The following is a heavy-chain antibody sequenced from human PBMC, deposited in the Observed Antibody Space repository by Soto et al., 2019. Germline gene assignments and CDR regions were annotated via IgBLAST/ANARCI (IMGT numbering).Heavy chain of an antibody. D-gene: IGHD3-22*01. CDR2: IYYSGST. CDR3: ARDGDYYDSSGYYGPGTYFDY. Sequence: SETLSLTCTVSGGSVSSGSYYWSWIRQPPGKGLEWIGYIYYSGSTNYNPSLKSRVTISVDTSKNQFSLKLSSVAAADTAVYYCARDGDYYDSSGYYGPGTYFDYWGQGTLVTVSS. CDR1: GGSVSSGSYY. V-gene: IGHV4-61*01. J-gene: IGHJ4*02.